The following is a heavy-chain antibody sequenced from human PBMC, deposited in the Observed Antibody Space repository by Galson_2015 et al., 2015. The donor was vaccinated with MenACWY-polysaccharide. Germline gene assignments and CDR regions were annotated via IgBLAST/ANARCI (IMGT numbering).Heavy chain of an antibody. CDR3: ASPPGNWHLIDY. V-gene: IGHV3-7*01. CDR1: GFTFSTYW. J-gene: IGHJ4*02. CDR2: IKQDGSEK. Sequence: SLRLSCAASGFTFSTYWMSWVRQAPGKGLEWVANIKQDGSEKYYVDSVKGRFTISRDNAKNSLYLQLNSLRVEDTAVYYCASPPGNWHLIDYWGQGTLVTVSS. D-gene: IGHD1-7*01.